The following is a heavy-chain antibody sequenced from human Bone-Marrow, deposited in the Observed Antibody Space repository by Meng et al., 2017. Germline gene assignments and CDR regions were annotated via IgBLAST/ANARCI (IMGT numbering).Heavy chain of an antibody. J-gene: IGHJ4*02. CDR3: ARRDYFDY. Sequence: QLQLQXXGPGLVKPSETLSLTCIVSGDSISSSSDCWGWIRQPPGKGLEWIGSIXXSGSTYXXPSLKXXVTISXDTSKNQFXLTLXXVTAXXXXVYYCARRDYFDYWGQGTLVTVSS. CDR1: GDSISSSSDC. CDR2: IXXSGST. V-gene: IGHV4-39*01.